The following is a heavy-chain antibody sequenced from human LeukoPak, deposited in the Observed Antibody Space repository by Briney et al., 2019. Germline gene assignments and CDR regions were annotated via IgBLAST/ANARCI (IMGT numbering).Heavy chain of an antibody. CDR3: ARGHDFWSGYPFDY. CDR1: GGSISSYY. Sequence: SETLSLTCAVSGGSISSYYWSWIRQPPGKGLEWIGYIYYSGSTNYNPSLTSRVTISVDTSKNQFSLKLSSVTAADTAVYYCARGHDFWSGYPFDYWGQGTLVTVSS. D-gene: IGHD3-3*01. J-gene: IGHJ4*02. CDR2: IYYSGST. V-gene: IGHV4-59*01.